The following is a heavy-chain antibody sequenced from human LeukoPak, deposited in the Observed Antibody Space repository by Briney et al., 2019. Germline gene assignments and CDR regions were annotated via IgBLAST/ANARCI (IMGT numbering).Heavy chain of an antibody. D-gene: IGHD1-26*01. V-gene: IGHV3-21*04. Sequence: GGSLRLSCAASAFSLNAYNMNWVRQAPGKGLEWVSSISYTGTYIYYADSVKGRFTISRDNAQNSLYLQMNSLRTEDTAIYYCVRDRGTYRPIDYWGQGTLVTVSS. CDR2: ISYTGTYI. CDR1: AFSLNAYN. CDR3: VRDRGTYRPIDY. J-gene: IGHJ4*02.